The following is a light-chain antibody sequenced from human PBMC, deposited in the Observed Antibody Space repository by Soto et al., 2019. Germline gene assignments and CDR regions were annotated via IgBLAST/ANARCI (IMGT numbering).Light chain of an antibody. V-gene: IGLV2-11*01. CDR1: TSDVGGYNY. CDR3: CAYADTFYV. Sequence: QSVLAQPRSVSESPGQSVTISCTGATSDVGGYNYVSWYQQHPGKAPKLMIYDVNKRPAGVPDRFSGSRSGNTASLTISGLQAEDEAIYYCCAYADTFYVFGTGTKVTVL. CDR2: DVN. J-gene: IGLJ1*01.